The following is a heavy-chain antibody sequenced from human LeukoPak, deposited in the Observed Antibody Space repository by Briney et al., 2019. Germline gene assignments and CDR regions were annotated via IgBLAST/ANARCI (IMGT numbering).Heavy chain of an antibody. J-gene: IGHJ4*02. CDR3: AREGGYSYGYAGGLDY. CDR1: RLTFSTFA. D-gene: IGHD5-18*01. CDR2: IRDNGGHT. V-gene: IGHV3-23*01. Sequence: GGSLRLSCAASRLTFSTFAMSWVRQAPGKGLEWVSTIRDNGGHTYYANSVKGRFTISRDNAKNSLYLQMNSPRAEDTAVYYCAREGGYSYGYAGGLDYWGQGTLVTVSS.